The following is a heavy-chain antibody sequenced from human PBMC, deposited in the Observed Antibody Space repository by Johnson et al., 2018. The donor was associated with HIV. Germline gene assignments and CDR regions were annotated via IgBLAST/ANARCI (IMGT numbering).Heavy chain of an antibody. J-gene: IGHJ3*02. V-gene: IGHV3-13*01. D-gene: IGHD4/OR15-4a*01. CDR1: GFTFSSYD. Sequence: VQLVESGGGVVQPGRSLRLSCAASGFTFSSYDMHWVRQATGKGLEWVSAIGTAGDTYYPGSVKGRFTISRENAKNTLYLQMDSLRIEDTAVYYRAVLTTGGLRVGNFDIWGQGTMVTVSS. CDR2: IGTAGDT. CDR3: AVLTTGGLRVGNFDI.